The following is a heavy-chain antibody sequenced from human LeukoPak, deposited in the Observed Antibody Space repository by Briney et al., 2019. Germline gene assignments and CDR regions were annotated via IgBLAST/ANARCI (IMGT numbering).Heavy chain of an antibody. CDR3: ARRGNYFDY. J-gene: IGHJ4*02. CDR2: IYYSGST. V-gene: IGHV4-59*08. Sequence: SETLSLTCTVSGGSISSYYWSWIRQPPGKGLEWIGYIYYSGSTNYNSSLKSRVTISVDTSKNQFSLKLSSVTAADTAVYYCARRGNYFDYWGQGTLVTVSS. CDR1: GGSISSYY.